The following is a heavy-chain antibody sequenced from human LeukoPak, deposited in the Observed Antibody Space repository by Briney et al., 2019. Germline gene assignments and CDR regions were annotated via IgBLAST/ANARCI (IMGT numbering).Heavy chain of an antibody. V-gene: IGHV1-2*02. CDR3: ARDGSWGGELHASPPSR. D-gene: IGHD3-16*01. Sequence: ASVKVSCKASGYTFTDYYMHWVRQAPGQGLEWMGWINSNSGGTNYAQKFQGRVTMTRDTSISTAYMELSRLRSDDTAVYYCARDGSWGGELHASPPSRWGQGTLVTVSS. CDR1: GYTFTDYY. J-gene: IGHJ4*02. CDR2: INSNSGGT.